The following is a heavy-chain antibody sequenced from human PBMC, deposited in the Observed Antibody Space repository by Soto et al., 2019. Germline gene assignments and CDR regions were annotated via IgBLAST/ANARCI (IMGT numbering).Heavy chain of an antibody. CDR2: VNPNTGDT. V-gene: IGHV1-8*01. Sequence: ASVKVSCKTSGYIFTSHEITWVLLPAGQGLDWMGWVNPNTGDTGFAQRFQGRVTITYNTSINTAYMELNNLKSEDTAVYYCARGQSLHRWLGPWGPGTQVTVAS. J-gene: IGHJ5*02. CDR3: ARGQSLHRWLGP. D-gene: IGHD4-4*01. CDR1: GYIFTSHE.